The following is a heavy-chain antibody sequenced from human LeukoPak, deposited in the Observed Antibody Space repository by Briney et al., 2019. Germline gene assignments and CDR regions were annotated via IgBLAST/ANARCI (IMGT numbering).Heavy chain of an antibody. CDR2: ISYDGSNK. CDR1: GFTFSSYA. Sequence: GGSLRLSCAASGFTFSSYAMHWVRQDPGKGLEWVAVISYDGSNKYYADSVKGRFTISRDNSKNTLYLQMNSLRAEDTAVYYCARPDDYGGNPFDYWGQGTPVTVSS. J-gene: IGHJ4*02. CDR3: ARPDDYGGNPFDY. V-gene: IGHV3-30-3*01. D-gene: IGHD4-23*01.